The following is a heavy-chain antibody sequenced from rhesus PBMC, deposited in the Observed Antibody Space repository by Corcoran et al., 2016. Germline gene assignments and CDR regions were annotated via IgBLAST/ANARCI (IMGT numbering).Heavy chain of an antibody. Sequence: EVQLVESGGGLVQPGGALRLACAASGFTFSSYGMSWVRQAQGKGLEWDLYISNGGGSTYYAESVKGRFTISRDKSKNTISLQLNSLRAEDTAVYYGAERGATAGGIDYWGQGVLVTVSS. J-gene: IGHJ4*01. V-gene: IGHV3S5*01. CDR1: GFTFSSYG. D-gene: IGHD1-26*01. CDR2: ISNGGGST. CDR3: AERGATAGGIDY.